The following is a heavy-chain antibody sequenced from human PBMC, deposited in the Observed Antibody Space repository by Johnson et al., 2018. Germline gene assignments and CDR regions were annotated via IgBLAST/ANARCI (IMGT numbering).Heavy chain of an antibody. Sequence: VQLVQSGGGLVQPGRSLRLSCTASGFTSGDYAMRWFRQAPGKGLELLCFLRRKAYGGTTEYAESVKGRFTISRDDSKSIAYLQMNSLKTEDTAVYYCSRVRSRNAAEYFQHWGQGTLVTVSS. CDR2: LRRKAYGGTT. J-gene: IGHJ1*01. V-gene: IGHV3-49*03. CDR3: SRVRSRNAAEYFQH. CDR1: GFTSGDYA.